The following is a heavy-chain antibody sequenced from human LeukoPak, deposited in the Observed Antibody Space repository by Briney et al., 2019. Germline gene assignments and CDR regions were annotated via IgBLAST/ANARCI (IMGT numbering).Heavy chain of an antibody. CDR3: ARITYGDNHFDI. J-gene: IGHJ3*02. CDR2: IYYSGST. V-gene: IGHV4-59*01. D-gene: IGHD4-23*01. CDR1: GGSISYYY. Sequence: SETLSLTCTVSGGSISYYYWSWVRQPPGKGLEWIGYIYYSGSTNYNPSLKSRVTISVDTSKNQFSLKLNSVTAADTAVYYCARITYGDNHFDIWGQGTMVTVSS.